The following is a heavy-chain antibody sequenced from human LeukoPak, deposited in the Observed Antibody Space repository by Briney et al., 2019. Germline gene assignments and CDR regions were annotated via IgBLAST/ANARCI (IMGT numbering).Heavy chain of an antibody. V-gene: IGHV1-2*02. CDR3: ARDPSSVTLYFFDY. J-gene: IGHJ4*02. CDR1: GYTFIANY. D-gene: IGHD4-11*01. Sequence: ASVKISCKASGYTFIANYIHWLRQAPGQGLEWVGWIDANNGDTKSAQKFQGRVTMIRDTSISTAYMDLSSLSPDDAAVYYCARDPSSVTLYFFDYWGQGTLVTVSS. CDR2: IDANNGDT.